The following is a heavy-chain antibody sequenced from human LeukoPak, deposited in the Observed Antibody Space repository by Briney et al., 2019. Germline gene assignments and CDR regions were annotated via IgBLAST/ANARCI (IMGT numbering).Heavy chain of an antibody. CDR2: IYSGGST. Sequence: PGGSLRLSCAASGFTVSSNYMSWVRQAPGKGLEWVSVIYSGGSTYYADSVKGRFTISRDNSKNTLYLQMSSLRAEDTAVYYCARESSYGYVDYWGQGTLVTVSS. CDR3: ARESSYGYVDY. J-gene: IGHJ4*02. V-gene: IGHV3-66*02. CDR1: GFTVSSNY. D-gene: IGHD5-18*01.